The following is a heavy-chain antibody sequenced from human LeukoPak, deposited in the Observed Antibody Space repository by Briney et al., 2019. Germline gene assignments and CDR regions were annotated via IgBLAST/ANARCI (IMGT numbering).Heavy chain of an antibody. V-gene: IGHV1-69*13. CDR2: IIPIFGTA. CDR1: GGTFSSYA. CDR3: ARAKNDGKNPGYFQH. J-gene: IGHJ1*01. D-gene: IGHD3-22*01. Sequence: SVKVSCKASGGTFSSYAISWVRQAPGQGLEWMGGIIPIFGTANYAQKFQGRVTITADESTSTAYMELSSLRSEDTAVYYCARAKNDGKNPGYFQHWGQGTLVTVSS.